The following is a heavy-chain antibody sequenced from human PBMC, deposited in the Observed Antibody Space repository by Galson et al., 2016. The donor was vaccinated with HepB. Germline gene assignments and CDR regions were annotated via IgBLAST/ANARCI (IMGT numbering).Heavy chain of an antibody. CDR2: ICSDGRTT. D-gene: IGHD2-15*01. CDR3: ATDGPPTVVVGAALDS. J-gene: IGHJ5*01. Sequence: SLRLSCATSGFSFSVRGMHWVRQAPGKGLEWVAVICSDGRTTYYGDSVKGRFIISRDNSRETLYLQMNSLRVDDTAIYYCATDGPPTVVVGAALDSWGQGTLVTVSS. V-gene: IGHV3-33*01. CDR1: GFSFSVRG.